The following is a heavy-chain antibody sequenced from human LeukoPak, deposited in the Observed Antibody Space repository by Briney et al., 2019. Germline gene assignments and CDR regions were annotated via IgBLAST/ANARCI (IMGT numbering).Heavy chain of an antibody. CDR2: IYWDDDK. J-gene: IGHJ5*02. CDR1: GFSLSTSGVG. D-gene: IGHD3-10*01. CDR3: AHRLDYYGSGSYYNWFDP. Sequence: SGPTLVKPTQTLTLTCTFSGFSLSTSGVGVGWIRQPPGKALEWLALIYWDDDKRYSPSLKSRLTITKDTSKNQVVLTMTNMDPVDTVTYYCAHRLDYYGSGSYYNWFDPWGQGTLVTVSS. V-gene: IGHV2-5*02.